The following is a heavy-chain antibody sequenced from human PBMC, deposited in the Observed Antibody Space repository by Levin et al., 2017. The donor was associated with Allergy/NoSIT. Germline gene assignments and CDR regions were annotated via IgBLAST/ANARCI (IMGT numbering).Heavy chain of an antibody. J-gene: IGHJ4*02. D-gene: IGHD3-9*01. CDR3: ARQCYDILTGYYNFDY. CDR2: IYNSGST. Sequence: PSETLSLTRTVSGGSISSSISYWGWIRQAPGKGLEWIGSIYNSGSTYYNPSLKSRVTTSVDTSKNQFSLKLSSVTAADTAVYYCARQCYDILTGYYNFDYWGQGTLVTVSS. V-gene: IGHV4-39*01. CDR1: GGSISSSISY.